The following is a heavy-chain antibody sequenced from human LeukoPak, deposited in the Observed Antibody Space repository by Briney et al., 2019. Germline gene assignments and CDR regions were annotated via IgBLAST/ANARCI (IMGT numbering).Heavy chain of an antibody. V-gene: IGHV4-34*01. CDR1: GGSFSGYY. J-gene: IGHJ5*02. Sequence: SETLSLTCAAYGGSFSGYYWSWVRQPPGKGLEWIGEINHSGSTNYNPSLKSRFTISVDTSKNQFSLKLSSVTAADTAVYYCARGSRWFDPWGQGTLVTVSS. CDR2: INHSGST. CDR3: ARGSRWFDP.